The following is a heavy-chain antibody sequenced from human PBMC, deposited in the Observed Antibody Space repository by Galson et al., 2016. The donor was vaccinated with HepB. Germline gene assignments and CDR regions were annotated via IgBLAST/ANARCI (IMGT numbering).Heavy chain of an antibody. V-gene: IGHV3-11*06. CDR1: GFTFSDYH. CDR3: AGAWDGGYHYYGMDV. D-gene: IGHD1-26*01. Sequence: SLRLSCAASGFTFSDYHMTWIRQAPGKGLEWVSYITSRSTYTNYVDSVKGRFSISRDNAKNSLYLQMNSLRAEDTAVYYCAGAWDGGYHYYGMDVWGQGTTVTVSS. CDR2: ITSRSTYT. J-gene: IGHJ6*02.